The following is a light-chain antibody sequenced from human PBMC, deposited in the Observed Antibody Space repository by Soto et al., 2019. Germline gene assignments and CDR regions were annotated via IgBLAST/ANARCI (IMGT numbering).Light chain of an antibody. Sequence: EIVMTQSPATLSVSPGERATLSCRASQSVSSNLAWYQQKPGQAPRPLIYGASTRVTGIPARFSGSGSGTEFTLTISSLQSEDFATYYCQKYDSGIRTFGGGTTVEIK. CDR3: QKYDSGIRT. J-gene: IGKJ4*01. CDR1: QSVSSN. CDR2: GAS. V-gene: IGKV3-15*01.